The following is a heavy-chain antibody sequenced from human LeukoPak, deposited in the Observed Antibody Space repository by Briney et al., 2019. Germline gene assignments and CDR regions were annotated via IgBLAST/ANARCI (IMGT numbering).Heavy chain of an antibody. CDR2: IHYSGTT. CDR1: GGSISSYY. V-gene: IGHV4-59*01. Sequence: PSETLSLTCTFSGGSISSYYWTWIRQPPGKGLEWIGYIHYSGTTNYNPSLKSRVTISVDTSKNQFSLELSSVTAADTAVYYCARVGTSSIYYYYMDVWGKGTSVTVSS. J-gene: IGHJ6*03. D-gene: IGHD6-6*01. CDR3: ARVGTSSIYYYYMDV.